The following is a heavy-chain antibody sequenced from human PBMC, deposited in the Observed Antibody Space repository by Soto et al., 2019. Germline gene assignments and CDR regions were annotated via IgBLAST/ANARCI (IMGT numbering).Heavy chain of an antibody. CDR3: ARDSPTGPLRYCGGDCSIDP. CDR1: GYTFTTYA. D-gene: IGHD2-21*02. V-gene: IGHV1-3*01. CDR2: INPGNGKT. Sequence: ASVKVSCKASGYTFTTYAMHWVRQAPGQRLEWMGWINPGNGKTKYSPKFQGRVTITRDTSATTAYMELSSLRSEDTAVYYCARDSPTGPLRYCGGDCSIDPWGQGTLVTVSS. J-gene: IGHJ5*02.